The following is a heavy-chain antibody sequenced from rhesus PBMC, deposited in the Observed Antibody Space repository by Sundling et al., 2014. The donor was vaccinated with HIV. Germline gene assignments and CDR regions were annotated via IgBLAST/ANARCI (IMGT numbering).Heavy chain of an antibody. D-gene: IGHD1-1-1*01. CDR1: RGPISGYYG. V-gene: IGHV4-143*01. CDR2: LYSSSGNT. CDR3: TRPKGVAGTPLFQFDD. J-gene: IGHJ4*01. Sequence: QVQLQESGPGLLKPSETLSLTCGVSRGPISGYYGWAWIRQPPGKGLEWIGSLYSSSGNTYFNPSLKSRVTISTDTSQNQLSLNLTSVTAADTAVYYCTRPKGVAGTPLFQFDDWGQGVLVTVSS.